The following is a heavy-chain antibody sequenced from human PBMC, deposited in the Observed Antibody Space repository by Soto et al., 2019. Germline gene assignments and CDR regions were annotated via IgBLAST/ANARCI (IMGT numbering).Heavy chain of an antibody. CDR2: ISGSGGST. CDR1: GFTFSSYA. Sequence: PGGSVRLSCAASGFTFSSYAMSWVRQAPGKGLEWVSAISGSGGSTYYADSVKGRFTISRDNSKNTLYLQMNSLRAEDTAVYYCAKPSAVDPDAFDIWGQGTMVTVSS. V-gene: IGHV3-23*01. J-gene: IGHJ3*02. D-gene: IGHD2-21*01. CDR3: AKPSAVDPDAFDI.